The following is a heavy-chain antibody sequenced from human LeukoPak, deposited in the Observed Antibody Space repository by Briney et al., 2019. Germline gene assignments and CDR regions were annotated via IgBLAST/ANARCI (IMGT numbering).Heavy chain of an antibody. V-gene: IGHV3-30*03. CDR3: ATRLGYCSGGSCYTDYFDY. Sequence: HPGGSLRLSCAASGFTFSRYGMHWVRQAPGKGLEWVAVISYDGRNKYYADSVKGRFTISRDNVKNTLYLQMDSLRAEDTAVYYCATRLGYCSGGSCYTDYFDYWGQGTLVTVPS. CDR2: ISYDGRNK. D-gene: IGHD2-15*01. CDR1: GFTFSRYG. J-gene: IGHJ4*02.